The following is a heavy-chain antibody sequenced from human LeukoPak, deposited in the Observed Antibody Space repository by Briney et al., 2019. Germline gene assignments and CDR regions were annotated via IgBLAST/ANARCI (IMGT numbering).Heavy chain of an antibody. J-gene: IGHJ4*02. CDR2: INPNSGGT. D-gene: IGHD3-9*01. CDR3: TRSILRYFDWSTRSNYFDY. Sequence: ASVKVSCKASGYTFTGYYMHWVRQAPGQGLEWMGWINPNSGGTNYAQKFQGRVTMTRDTSISTAYMELSRLRSDDTAVYYCTRSILRYFDWSTRSNYFDYWGQGTLVTVSS. CDR1: GYTFTGYY. V-gene: IGHV1-2*02.